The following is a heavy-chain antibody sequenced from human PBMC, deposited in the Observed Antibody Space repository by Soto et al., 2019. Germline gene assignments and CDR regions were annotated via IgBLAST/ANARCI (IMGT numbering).Heavy chain of an antibody. CDR1: GFTVSSNY. CDR2: IDSGGST. Sequence: EVQLVETGGGLIQPGGSLRLSCAASGFTVSSNYMSWVRQAPGKGLEWVSVIDSGGSTYYADSVKGRFTISRDNSKSTLYLQMNSLCAEDTAVYYCARARYYDFWSGSLLLHAFEIGGQGTMVTVSS. J-gene: IGHJ3*02. D-gene: IGHD3-3*01. CDR3: ARARYYDFWSGSLLLHAFEI. V-gene: IGHV3-53*02.